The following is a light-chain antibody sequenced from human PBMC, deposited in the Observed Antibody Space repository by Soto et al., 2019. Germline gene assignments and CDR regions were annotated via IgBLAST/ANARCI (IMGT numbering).Light chain of an antibody. V-gene: IGLV2-14*01. CDR3: SSYTSSGLYV. Sequence: QSALTQPGSVCGSPGQSITISCTGTSSDVGGYNYVCWYQQYLGKAPKLMIFEVNSRPSGVSNRFSGSKSGNTASLTISGLQAEAEADYYCSSYTSSGLYVFGTGTKVTVL. CDR2: EVN. J-gene: IGLJ1*01. CDR1: SSDVGGYNY.